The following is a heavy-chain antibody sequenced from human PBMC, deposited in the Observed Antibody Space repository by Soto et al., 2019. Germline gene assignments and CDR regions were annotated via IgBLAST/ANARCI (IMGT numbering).Heavy chain of an antibody. J-gene: IGHJ4*02. CDR1: GYRFTSYW. CDR2: IDPSDSYT. V-gene: IGHV5-10-1*01. Sequence: PGESLKLSCKGSGYRFTSYWISWVHQMPGKGLEWMGRIDPSDSYTNYSPSFQGHVTISADKSISTAYLQWSSLKASDTATYYCARQGRGYGGPEDYWGQGTLVTVSS. D-gene: IGHD5-12*01. CDR3: ARQGRGYGGPEDY.